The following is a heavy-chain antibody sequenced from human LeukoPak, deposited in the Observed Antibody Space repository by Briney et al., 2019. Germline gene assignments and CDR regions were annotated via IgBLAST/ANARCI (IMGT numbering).Heavy chain of an antibody. Sequence: PGGSLRLSCAASGFTFSSYAMSWVRQAPGHGLKWVSAISGNGGSTYYADSVKGRFTISRDNSKNTLYLQMNSLRAEDTAVYYCAKSPSIAARLFDYWGQGTLVTVSS. J-gene: IGHJ4*02. CDR3: AKSPSIAARLFDY. D-gene: IGHD6-6*01. CDR1: GFTFSSYA. V-gene: IGHV3-23*01. CDR2: ISGNGGST.